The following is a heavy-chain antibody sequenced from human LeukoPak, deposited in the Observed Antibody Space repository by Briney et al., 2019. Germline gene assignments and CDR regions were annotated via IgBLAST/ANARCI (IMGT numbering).Heavy chain of an antibody. D-gene: IGHD3-3*01. Sequence: ASVKVSCKASGYTFTGYYMHWVRQAPGQGLEWMGWINPNSGGTNYAQKLQGRVTMTTDTSTSTAYMELRSLRSGDTAVYYCARSGEYYDFWSGYSVWFGEFWGQGTLVTVSS. CDR3: ARSGEYYDFWSGYSVWFGEF. J-gene: IGHJ4*02. CDR1: GYTFTGYY. CDR2: INPNSGGT. V-gene: IGHV1-2*02.